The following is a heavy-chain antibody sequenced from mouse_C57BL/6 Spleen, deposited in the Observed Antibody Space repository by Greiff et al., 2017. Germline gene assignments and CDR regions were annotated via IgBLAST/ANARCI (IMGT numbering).Heavy chain of an antibody. D-gene: IGHD1-1*01. Sequence: QVQLKQSGAELVRPGASVKMSCKASGYTFTSYNMHWVKQTPRQGLEWIGAIYPGNGDTSYNQKFKGKATLTVDKSSSTAYMQLSSLTSEDSAVYFCARLRDYYGSNGYAMDYWGQGTSVTVSS. CDR3: ARLRDYYGSNGYAMDY. V-gene: IGHV1-12*01. J-gene: IGHJ4*01. CDR1: GYTFTSYN. CDR2: IYPGNGDT.